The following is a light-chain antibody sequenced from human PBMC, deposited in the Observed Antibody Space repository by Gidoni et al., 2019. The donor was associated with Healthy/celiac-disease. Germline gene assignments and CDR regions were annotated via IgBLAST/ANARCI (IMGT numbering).Light chain of an antibody. Sequence: DIQMTQSPSTLSASVGDRVTITCRASQSISSWFAWYQQKPGKAPKLLIYKASSLESVVPSRFSGSGSVTEFTLTISSLQPDDFATYYCQQYNSYSWTFGQGTKVEIK. J-gene: IGKJ1*01. CDR2: KAS. V-gene: IGKV1-5*03. CDR3: QQYNSYSWT. CDR1: QSISSW.